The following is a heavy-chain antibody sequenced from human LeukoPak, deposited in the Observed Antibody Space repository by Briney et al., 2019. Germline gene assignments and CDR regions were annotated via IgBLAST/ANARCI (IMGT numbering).Heavy chain of an antibody. Sequence: GSLRLSCAASGFTFSSYNMNWVRQAPGKGLEWVSSISSSSNYINYADSVKGRFTISRDNAKNSLYLQMNSLRVEDTAVYYCARSQYDRSSPWDYWGQGTLVTVSS. D-gene: IGHD6-6*01. V-gene: IGHV3-21*01. J-gene: IGHJ4*02. CDR1: GFTFSSYN. CDR2: ISSSSNYI. CDR3: ARSQYDRSSPWDY.